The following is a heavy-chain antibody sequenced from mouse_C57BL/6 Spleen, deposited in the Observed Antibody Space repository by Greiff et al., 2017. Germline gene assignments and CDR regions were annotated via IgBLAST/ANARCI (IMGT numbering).Heavy chain of an antibody. D-gene: IGHD1-1*01. J-gene: IGHJ2*01. CDR1: GYAFSSSW. CDR3: ARGGTTFHEY. V-gene: IGHV1-82*01. Sequence: QVQLQQSGPELVKPGASVKISCKASGYAFSSSWMNWVKQRPGKGLEWIGRIYPGDGDTNYNGKFKGKATLTADKASSTAYMQLSSLTSEDSAVYFCARGGTTFHEYWGQGTTRTVSS. CDR2: IYPGDGDT.